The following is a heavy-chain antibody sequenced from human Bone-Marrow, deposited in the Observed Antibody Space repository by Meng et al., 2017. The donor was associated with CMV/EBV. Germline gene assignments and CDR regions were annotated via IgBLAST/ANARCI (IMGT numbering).Heavy chain of an antibody. CDR2: IKSKASNYDT. CDR3: ARDLSGLLYSSWTPGIVGAYYYGMDV. D-gene: IGHD1-26*01. J-gene: IGHJ6*02. CDR1: GFSFSGSA. V-gene: IGHV3-73*01. Sequence: GGSLRLSCTASGFSFSGSAMHWVRQASGKGLEWVGRIKSKASNYDTAYAASVKGSFTISRDDSKNTAYLQMSSLKTEDTAVYYCARDLSGLLYSSWTPGIVGAYYYGMDVWGQGTTVTVSS.